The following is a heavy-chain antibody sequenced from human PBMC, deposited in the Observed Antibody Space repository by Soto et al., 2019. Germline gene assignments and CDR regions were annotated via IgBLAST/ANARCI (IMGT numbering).Heavy chain of an antibody. D-gene: IGHD3-10*01. V-gene: IGHV5-51*01. CDR2: IYPGDSDT. CDR3: ARSHFPKRGGMDV. Sequence: PGASLKISCKGSGYSFTSHWIVWVRQMPGKGLEWMGIIYPGDSDTRYSPPFQGQVTISADKSISTAYLQWSSLKASDSAIYYCARSHFPKRGGMDVWGQATTVTVSS. CDR1: GYSFTSHW. J-gene: IGHJ6*02.